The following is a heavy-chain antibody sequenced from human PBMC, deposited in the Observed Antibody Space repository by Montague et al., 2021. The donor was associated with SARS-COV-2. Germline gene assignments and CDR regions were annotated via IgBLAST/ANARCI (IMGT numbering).Heavy chain of an antibody. CDR2: IFGSGAGT. CDR1: GFPFNTYT. CDR3: AKNGGSGSLVYWYFDL. V-gene: IGHV3-23*01. J-gene: IGHJ2*01. Sequence: SLRLSCAASGFPFNTYTMTWVRQAPGKGLEWVSSIFGSGAGTYYADSVQGRFTISRDNSKNTLYLQLHGLRAEDTAVYYYAKNGGSGSLVYWYFDLWGRGTPVAVSS. D-gene: IGHD2-8*01.